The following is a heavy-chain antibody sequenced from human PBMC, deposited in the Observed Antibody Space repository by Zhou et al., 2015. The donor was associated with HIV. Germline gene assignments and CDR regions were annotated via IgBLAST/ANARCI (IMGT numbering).Heavy chain of an antibody. CDR1: GGTFSSYA. Sequence: QVQLVQSGAEVKKPGSSVKVSCKASGGTFSSYAISWVRQAPGQGLEWMGGIIPIFGTANYAQKFQGRVTITADESTSTAYMELSSLRSEDTAVYYCATHLMNRTVTTPDIVATISDYWGQGTLVTVSS. CDR3: ATHLMNRTVTTPDIVATISDY. V-gene: IGHV1-69*01. D-gene: IGHD5-12*01. J-gene: IGHJ4*02. CDR2: IIPIFGTA.